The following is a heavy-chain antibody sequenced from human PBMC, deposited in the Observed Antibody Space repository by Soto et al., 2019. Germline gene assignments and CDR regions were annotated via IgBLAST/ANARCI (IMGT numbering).Heavy chain of an antibody. CDR3: ARDLGYYYYYMDV. Sequence: PGGSLRLSCAASGFTFSSYGMHWVRQAPGKGLEWVAVIWYDGSNKYNADSVKGRFTISRDNSKNTLYLQMNSLRAEDTAVYYGARDLGYYYYYMDVWGKGTRVTVSS. J-gene: IGHJ6*03. CDR1: GFTFSSYG. CDR2: IWYDGSNK. V-gene: IGHV3-33*01.